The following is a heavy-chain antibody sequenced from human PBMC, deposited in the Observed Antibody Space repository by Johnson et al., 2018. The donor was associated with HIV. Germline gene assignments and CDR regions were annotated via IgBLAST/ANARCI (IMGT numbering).Heavy chain of an antibody. J-gene: IGHJ3*02. CDR2: ISYDGSNK. V-gene: IGHV3-30*04. Sequence: QVQLMESGGGVVQPGRSLRLSCAASGFTFSSYAMHWVRQAPGKGLEWVAVISYDGSNKYYADSVKGRFTISRDNSKNTLYLQMNSLRAEDTAVYYCARALSGYDADAFDICGQGTMVTVSS. D-gene: IGHD5-12*01. CDR1: GFTFSSYA. CDR3: ARALSGYDADAFDI.